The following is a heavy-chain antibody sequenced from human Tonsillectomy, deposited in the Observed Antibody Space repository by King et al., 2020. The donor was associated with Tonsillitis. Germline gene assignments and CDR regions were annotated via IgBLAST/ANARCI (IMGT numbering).Heavy chain of an antibody. V-gene: IGHV4-34*01. CDR1: GGSLSTYD. Sequence: WGAGLLKPSETLSLTCAVSGGSLSTYDWSWLRQPPGKGLEWIGEINRSGSANYNPSLKSRVTISVDTSKNQFSLKLSSVSATDTAVYYCARGPAAIFGVVITPPTYVDYWAQGTLAT. CDR2: INRSGSA. D-gene: IGHD3-3*01. CDR3: ARGPAAIFGVVITPPTYVDY. J-gene: IGHJ4*02.